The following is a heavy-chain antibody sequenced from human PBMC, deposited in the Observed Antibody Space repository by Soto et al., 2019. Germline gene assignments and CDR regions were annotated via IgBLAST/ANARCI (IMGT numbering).Heavy chain of an antibody. D-gene: IGHD2-2*01. J-gene: IGHJ4*02. V-gene: IGHV3-30-3*01. Sequence: QVQLVESGGGVVQPGRSLRLSCAASGITLSNYAMHWVRQAPGKGLEWVALISSDGSKKYYADSVKGRFTLSRDNSKNTLWLQMNSLRAEDTAVYFCATGSRFCITTSCGEPFRNLGQGTLVTVSS. CDR1: GITLSNYA. CDR2: ISSDGSKK. CDR3: ATGSRFCITTSCGEPFRN.